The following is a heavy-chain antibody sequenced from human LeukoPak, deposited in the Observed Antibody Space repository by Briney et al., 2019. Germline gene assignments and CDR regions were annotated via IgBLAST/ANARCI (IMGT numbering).Heavy chain of an antibody. Sequence: PGGSLRLSCAVSGFTFSRYEMNWVSQAPGKGLEWVSYISSSGSTIYYADSVKGRFTISRDNAKNSLYLQMNSLRADDTAVYYCARKSYSNFDYWGQGTLVTVSS. CDR1: GFTFSRYE. J-gene: IGHJ4*02. D-gene: IGHD4-11*01. CDR3: ARKSYSNFDY. CDR2: ISSSGSTI. V-gene: IGHV3-48*03.